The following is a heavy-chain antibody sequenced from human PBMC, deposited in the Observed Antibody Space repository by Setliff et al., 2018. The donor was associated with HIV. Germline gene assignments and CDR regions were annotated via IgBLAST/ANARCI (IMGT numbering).Heavy chain of an antibody. J-gene: IGHJ5*02. V-gene: IGHV3-7*03. CDR1: GFTFSDSW. D-gene: IGHD1-26*01. CDR2: IKKDGREK. CDR3: ASMWKVGA. Sequence: PGGSLRLSCAASGFTFSDSWMDWVRQAPGKGLEWVATIKKDGREKYYVDSVKGRFTISRDNARTSLYLEMTNLKVEDTAVYFCASMWKVGAWGRGTLVTVSS.